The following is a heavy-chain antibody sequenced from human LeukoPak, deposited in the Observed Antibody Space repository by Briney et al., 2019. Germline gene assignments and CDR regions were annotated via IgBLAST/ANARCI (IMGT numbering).Heavy chain of an antibody. CDR2: IKQDGSEK. Sequence: GGSLRLSCAVSGFTFNNYWMSWVRQAPGKGLEWVANIKQDGSEKYYVDSVKGRFTISRDNAKNSLYLQMNSLRAEDTAVYYCARDRYGEPVVGFDPWGQGTLVTVSS. CDR3: ARDRYGEPVVGFDP. J-gene: IGHJ5*02. V-gene: IGHV3-7*03. D-gene: IGHD4-17*01. CDR1: GFTFNNYW.